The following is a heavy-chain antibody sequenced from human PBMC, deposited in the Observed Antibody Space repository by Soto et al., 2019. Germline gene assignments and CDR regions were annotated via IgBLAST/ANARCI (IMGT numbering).Heavy chain of an antibody. Sequence: EVQLLESGGGLVQPGGSLRLSCAASGFTFNNYAMGWVRQAPGKGLEWVSAISGSGGSTYYADSVKGRFTISRDNFNNTLYLQMNSLRAEDTAVYYCAKERVGATWDFDPWGQGPLVTVSS. CDR3: AKERVGATWDFDP. CDR2: ISGSGGST. D-gene: IGHD1-26*01. J-gene: IGHJ5*02. CDR1: GFTFNNYA. V-gene: IGHV3-23*01.